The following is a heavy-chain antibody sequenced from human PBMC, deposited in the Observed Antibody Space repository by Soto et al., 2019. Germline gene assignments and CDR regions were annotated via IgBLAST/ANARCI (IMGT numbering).Heavy chain of an antibody. J-gene: IGHJ4*02. CDR3: ARTGTTAWDY. V-gene: IGHV1-46*01. CDR2: INPSGGST. D-gene: IGHD4-17*01. Sequence: QVQLVQSGAEVKKPGASVKVSCKASGYTFTSYYMHWVRQAPGQGLEWMGIINPSGGSTSYAQKFKGRVTRTRDTSTGTVYMELSSLRSEDTAVYYCARTGTTAWDYWGEGPLVAASS. CDR1: GYTFTSYY.